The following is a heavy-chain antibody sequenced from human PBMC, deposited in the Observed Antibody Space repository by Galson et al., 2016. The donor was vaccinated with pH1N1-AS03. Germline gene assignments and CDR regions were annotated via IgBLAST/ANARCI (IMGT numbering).Heavy chain of an antibody. V-gene: IGHV4-4*07. D-gene: IGHD1-26*01. CDR2: VYTSGST. J-gene: IGHJ4*02. CDR1: GDAIGSYY. CDR3: AGLVGGSLDY. Sequence: ETLSLTCTVSGDAIGSYYWSWIRQPAGKGLQWIGRVYTSGSTNYNPSLKSRVTMSVDISKNQLSRKLNSVTAADTAVYYCAGLVGGSLDYWGQGTLVTVSS.